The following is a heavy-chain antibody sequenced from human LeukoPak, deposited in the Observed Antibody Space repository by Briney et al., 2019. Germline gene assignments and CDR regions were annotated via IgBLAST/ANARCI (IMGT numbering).Heavy chain of an antibody. CDR2: ITSSGAYI. Sequence: GGSLRLSCAASGFTVSSNYMSWVRQAPGKALEWVSSITSSGAYIFYADSVKGRFTISRDNAKDSLYLQMNSLGPEDTAVYYCARDPYSGNYGNYYYYYMDVWGKGTTVTISS. CDR3: ARDPYSGNYGNYYYYYMDV. D-gene: IGHD1-26*01. V-gene: IGHV3-21*01. CDR1: GFTVSSNY. J-gene: IGHJ6*03.